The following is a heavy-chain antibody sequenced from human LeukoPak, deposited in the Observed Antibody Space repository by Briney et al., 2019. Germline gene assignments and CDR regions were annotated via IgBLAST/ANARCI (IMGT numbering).Heavy chain of an antibody. J-gene: IGHJ4*02. CDR2: IRNKVNSYTT. Sequence: PGGSLRLSCAASGFTFSDHYMDWVRQAQGKGLEWVARIRNKVNSYTTEYAASVKGRFTISRDDSKNSLYLQMNSLKTEDTAVYYCARFQQYTYIPDHWGQGTLVTVSS. V-gene: IGHV3-72*01. CDR3: ARFQQYTYIPDH. CDR1: GFTFSDHY. D-gene: IGHD4-11*01.